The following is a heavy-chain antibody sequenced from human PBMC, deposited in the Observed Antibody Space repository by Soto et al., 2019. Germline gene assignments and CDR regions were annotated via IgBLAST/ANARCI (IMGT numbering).Heavy chain of an antibody. Sequence: GESLKISCAASGFTFSDYYMSWIRQAPGKGLEWVSYISSSGSTIYYADSVKGRFTISRDNAKNSLYLHMNSLRAEDTAVYYCARSLPLDSSSLYGYYFDYWGQGTLVTVSS. V-gene: IGHV3-11*01. CDR3: ARSLPLDSSSLYGYYFDY. J-gene: IGHJ4*02. CDR1: GFTFSDYY. CDR2: ISSSGSTI. D-gene: IGHD6-13*01.